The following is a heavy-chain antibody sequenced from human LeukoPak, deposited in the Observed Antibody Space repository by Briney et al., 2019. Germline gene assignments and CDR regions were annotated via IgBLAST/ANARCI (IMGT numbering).Heavy chain of an antibody. CDR2: IHNDGST. CDR1: GFIVSSHY. D-gene: IGHD3-3*02. CDR3: AALARDY. V-gene: IGHV3-53*01. J-gene: IGHJ4*02. Sequence: GGSLRLSCAASGFIVSSHYMTWVRQAPGKGLEWVSVIHNDGSTYYADSVKGRFTISRDNPKNTLYLQMNSLRVEDTAVYYCAALARDYWGQGILVTVSS.